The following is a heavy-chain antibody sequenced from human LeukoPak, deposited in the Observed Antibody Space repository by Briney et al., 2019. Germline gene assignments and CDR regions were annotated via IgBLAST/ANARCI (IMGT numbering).Heavy chain of an antibody. J-gene: IGHJ5*02. CDR2: ISSSSSYI. D-gene: IGHD2-15*01. CDR1: GFTFSSYS. V-gene: IGHV3-21*01. Sequence: GGSLRLSCAASGFTFSSYSMNWVRQAPGKGLEWVSSISSSSSYIYYADSVKGRFTISRDNAKNSLYLQMNSLRAEDTAVYYCARDCSGGSCYGWYNWFEPWGQGTLVTVSS. CDR3: ARDCSGGSCYGWYNWFEP.